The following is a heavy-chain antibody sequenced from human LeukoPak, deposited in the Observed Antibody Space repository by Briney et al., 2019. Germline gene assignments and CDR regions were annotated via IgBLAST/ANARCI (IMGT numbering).Heavy chain of an antibody. Sequence: PSETLSLTCTVSGGSISSSSYYWGWLRQPPGKGLEWIGSIYYSGSTYYNPSLKSQVTISVHTSKNHFSLKLSSVTAADTAVYYCASLYSSGWSGYYYYMDVWGKGTTITVSS. CDR3: ASLYSSGWSGYYYYMDV. CDR2: IYYSGST. CDR1: GGSISSSSYY. V-gene: IGHV4-39*02. D-gene: IGHD6-19*01. J-gene: IGHJ6*03.